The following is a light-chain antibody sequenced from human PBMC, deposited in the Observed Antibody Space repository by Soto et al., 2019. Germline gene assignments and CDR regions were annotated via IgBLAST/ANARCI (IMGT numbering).Light chain of an antibody. CDR2: EVS. V-gene: IGLV2-14*01. CDR1: SSDAGGYKY. J-gene: IGLJ2*01. CDR3: ASYTSSSTSVI. Sequence: QSVLTQPASVSGSPGQSITISCTATSSDAGGYKYVSWYQQHPDKAPKLIIFEVSNRPSGISSRFSGSKSGNTASLTISGVQAEDEADYYCASYTSSSTSVIFGRGTKLTVL.